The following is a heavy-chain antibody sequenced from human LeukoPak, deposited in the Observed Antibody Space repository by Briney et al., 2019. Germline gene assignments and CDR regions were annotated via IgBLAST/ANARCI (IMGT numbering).Heavy chain of an antibody. Sequence: GGSLRLSCAASGFTFSSYAMSWVRHAPGKGLEGGSAISGSGGSTYYADSVKGRFTISRGNSKNTLSLQMNSLRAEDTAVYYCAKSGYSRGNWFDPWGQGTLVTVSS. V-gene: IGHV3-23*01. CDR2: ISGSGGST. D-gene: IGHD3-22*01. CDR3: AKSGYSRGNWFDP. CDR1: GFTFSSYA. J-gene: IGHJ5*02.